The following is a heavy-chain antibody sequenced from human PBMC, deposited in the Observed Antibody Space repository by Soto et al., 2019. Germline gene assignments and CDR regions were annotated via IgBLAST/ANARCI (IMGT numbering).Heavy chain of an antibody. J-gene: IGHJ4*02. Sequence: EVQLLESGGGLVQPGGSLRLSCAASGFTFSSYAMSWVLQAPGKGLEWVSAISGSGGSTYYADSVKGRFTISRDNSKNTLYLQMNRLRAEDTAVYYCAKDSSTWFGELYTYYFDYWGQGTLVTVSS. CDR3: AKDSSTWFGELYTYYFDY. CDR2: ISGSGGST. D-gene: IGHD3-10*01. CDR1: GFTFSSYA. V-gene: IGHV3-23*01.